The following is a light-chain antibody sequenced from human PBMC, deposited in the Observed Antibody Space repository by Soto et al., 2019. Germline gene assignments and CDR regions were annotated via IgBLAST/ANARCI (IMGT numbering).Light chain of an antibody. J-gene: IGLJ1*01. CDR2: GNS. V-gene: IGLV1-40*01. CDR3: QAYDSSLSAFV. CDR1: SSNIGAGYD. Sequence: QSVLTQPPSVSGAPGQRVTISCTGSSSNIGAGYDVHWYQQLPGTAPKLIIYGNSNRPSGVPDRFSASKSGTSASLAITGLQPEDEADYYCQAYDSSLSAFVFGTGTKLTVL.